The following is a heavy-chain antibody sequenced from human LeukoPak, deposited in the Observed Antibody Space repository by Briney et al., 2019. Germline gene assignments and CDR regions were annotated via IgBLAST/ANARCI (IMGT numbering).Heavy chain of an antibody. CDR2: IIPIFGTA. J-gene: IGHJ3*02. CDR3: ASWVTKRSGLSAFDI. CDR1: GGTFSSYA. Sequence: GASVKVSCKASGGTFSSYAISWVRQAPGQGLEGMGRIIPIFGTANYAQKFQGRVTVTTDESTSTAYMELSSLRSEDTAVYYCASWVTKRSGLSAFDIWGQGTMVTASS. D-gene: IGHD6-19*01. V-gene: IGHV1-69*05.